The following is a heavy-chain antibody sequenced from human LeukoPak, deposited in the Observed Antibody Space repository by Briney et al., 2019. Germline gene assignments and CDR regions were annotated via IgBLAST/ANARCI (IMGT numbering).Heavy chain of an antibody. V-gene: IGHV5-51*01. CDR1: GYSFTSYW. Sequence: GESLKISCKGSGYSFTSYWIGWVRQMPGKGLEWMGIIYPGDSDTRYSPSFQGQVTISADKSISTAYLQWSSLKASDTAMYYCATRLNDYNTLLYYYYYMDVWGKGTTVTVSS. D-gene: IGHD4-11*01. J-gene: IGHJ6*03. CDR2: IYPGDSDT. CDR3: ATRLNDYNTLLYYYYYMDV.